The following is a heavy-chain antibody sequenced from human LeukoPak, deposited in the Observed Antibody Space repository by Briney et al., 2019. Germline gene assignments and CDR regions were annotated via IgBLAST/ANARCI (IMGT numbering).Heavy chain of an antibody. D-gene: IGHD3-3*01. J-gene: IGHJ5*02. CDR3: ARALRFLEWPYPHNWFDP. CDR1: GGSISSGGYY. Sequence: PSETLSLTCTVSGGSISSGGYYWSWIRQHPGKGLEWIGYIYYSGSTYYNPSLKSRVTISVDTSKNQFSLKLSSVTAADTAVYYCARALRFLEWPYPHNWFDPWGQGTLVTVSS. CDR2: IYYSGST. V-gene: IGHV4-31*03.